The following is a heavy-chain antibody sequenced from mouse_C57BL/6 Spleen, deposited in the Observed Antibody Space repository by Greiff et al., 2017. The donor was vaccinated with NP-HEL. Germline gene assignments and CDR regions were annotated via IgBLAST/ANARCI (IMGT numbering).Heavy chain of an antibody. CDR3: ARSFDGYHTIYAMDY. CDR2: INPSNGGT. V-gene: IGHV1-53*01. J-gene: IGHJ4*01. CDR1: GYTFTSYW. D-gene: IGHD2-3*01. Sequence: QVQLQQPGAELVKPGASVKLSCKASGYTFTSYWMHWVKQRPGQGLEWIGNINPSNGGTNYNEKFKSKATLTVDKSSSTAYMQLSSLTSEDSAVYYCARSFDGYHTIYAMDYWGQGTSVTVSS.